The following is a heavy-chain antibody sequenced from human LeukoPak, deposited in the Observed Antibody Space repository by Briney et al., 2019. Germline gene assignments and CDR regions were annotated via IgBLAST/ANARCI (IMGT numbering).Heavy chain of an antibody. CDR1: GFTFGDYA. J-gene: IGHJ4*02. D-gene: IGHD6-13*01. CDR3: AREAWYSHVY. V-gene: IGHV3-49*03. CDR2: IRSKAYGGTT. Sequence: GGSLRLSCTASGFTFGDYAMSWFRQAPGKGLEWVGFIRSKAYGGTTEYAASVKGRFTISRDDSKSIAYLQMNSLRAEDTAVYYCAREAWYSHVYWGQGTLVTVSS.